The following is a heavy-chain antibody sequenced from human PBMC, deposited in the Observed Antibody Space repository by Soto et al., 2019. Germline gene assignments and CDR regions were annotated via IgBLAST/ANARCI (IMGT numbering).Heavy chain of an antibody. Sequence: ASVKVSCKASGYTFTSYAMHWVRQAPGQRLEWMGWINAGNGNTKYSQKFQGRVTITRDTSASTAYMELSSLRSEDTAVYYCARVPIYYDFFFDYWGQGTLVTVS. CDR3: ARVPIYYDFFFDY. CDR1: GYTFTSYA. CDR2: INAGNGNT. J-gene: IGHJ4*02. D-gene: IGHD3-22*01. V-gene: IGHV1-3*01.